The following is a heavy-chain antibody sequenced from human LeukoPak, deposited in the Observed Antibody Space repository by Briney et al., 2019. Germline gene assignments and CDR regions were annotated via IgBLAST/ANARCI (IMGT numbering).Heavy chain of an antibody. V-gene: IGHV3-30-3*01. J-gene: IGHJ4*02. CDR2: TSHDEGNK. CDR1: GHILKRCS. CDR3: AKGDAAGAYCTDF. D-gene: IGHD6-13*01. Sequence: GGPLRLFCVASGHILKRCSEHCVRQATGKALVGGALTSHDEGNKKKSDAVSGHCTITRYNHKDTMFLQLNNLRHEDAAVDDCAKGDAAGAYCTDFWGQGTRVTVSS.